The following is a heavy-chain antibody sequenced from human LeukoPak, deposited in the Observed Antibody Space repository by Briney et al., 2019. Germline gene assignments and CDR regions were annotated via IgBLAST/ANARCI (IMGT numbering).Heavy chain of an antibody. Sequence: SETLSLTCTVSGGSISSSSYYWGWIRQPPGKGLEWIGSIYYSGSTYYNPSLKSRVTISVDTSKNQFSLKLSSVTAADTAVYYCARRLGSYYVRYLDLWGRGTLVTVSS. CDR3: ARRLGSYYVRYLDL. J-gene: IGHJ2*01. CDR1: GGSISSSSYY. V-gene: IGHV4-39*01. CDR2: IYYSGST. D-gene: IGHD1-26*01.